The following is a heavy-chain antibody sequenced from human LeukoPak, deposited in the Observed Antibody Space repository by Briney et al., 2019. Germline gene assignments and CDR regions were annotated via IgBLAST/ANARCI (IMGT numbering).Heavy chain of an antibody. CDR1: GFTFSSCD. CDR2: IGTAGDT. J-gene: IGHJ2*01. CDR3: ARQGAAGGWYFDL. Sequence: GGSLRLSCAASGFTFSSCDMHWVRQVTGKGLEWVSAIGTAGDTYYPGSVKGRFTISRDNAKNSLFLQMNSLRAGDTAVYYCARQGAAGGWYFDLWGRGTLVTVSS. V-gene: IGHV3-13*04. D-gene: IGHD6-13*01.